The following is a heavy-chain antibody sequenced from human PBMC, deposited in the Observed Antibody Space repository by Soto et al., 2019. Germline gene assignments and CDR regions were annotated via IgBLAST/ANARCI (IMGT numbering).Heavy chain of an antibody. Sequence: GGSLRLSCAASGFTFSSYGMHWVRQAPGKGLEWVAVISYDGSNKYYADSVKGRFTISRDNSKNTLYLQMNSLRAEDTAVYYCAKDYSGWDYYYYYGMDVWGQGTTVTVSS. J-gene: IGHJ6*02. CDR3: AKDYSGWDYYYYYGMDV. CDR1: GFTFSSYG. CDR2: ISYDGSNK. V-gene: IGHV3-30*18. D-gene: IGHD6-19*01.